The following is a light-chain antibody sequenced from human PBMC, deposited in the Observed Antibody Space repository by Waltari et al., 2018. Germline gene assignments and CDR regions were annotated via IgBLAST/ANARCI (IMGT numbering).Light chain of an antibody. CDR1: QSISRF. V-gene: IGKV3-20*01. CDR3: QKYGTLPAT. J-gene: IGKJ1*01. Sequence: EIMLTQSPGTLSLSPGERATLSCRASQSISRFLAWHQQKPGHAPRILIYDTSTRATGIPGRFSGSGSGTDFSRTISRLEPEDFAGYYCQKYGTLPATFGQGTKVEIK. CDR2: DTS.